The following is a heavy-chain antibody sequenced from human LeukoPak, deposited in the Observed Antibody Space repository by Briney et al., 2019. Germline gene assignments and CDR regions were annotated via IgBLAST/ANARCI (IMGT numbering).Heavy chain of an antibody. D-gene: IGHD3-9*01. V-gene: IGHV1-24*01. CDR2: FDPENDGI. CDR1: GYSLSKLS. Sequence: ATVKVSCKVSGYSLSKLSMHWVRQSPGKGLEWMGGFDPENDGIIYAQRFQGRVTITEDTSVDTAFMELSSLTSDDTAVYYCATETNYDVLTGYYNGLNWGQGTLVTVSS. J-gene: IGHJ4*02. CDR3: ATETNYDVLTGYYNGLN.